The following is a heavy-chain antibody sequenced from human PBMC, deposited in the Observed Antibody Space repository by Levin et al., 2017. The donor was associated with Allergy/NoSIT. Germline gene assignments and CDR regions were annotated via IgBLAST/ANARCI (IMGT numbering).Heavy chain of an antibody. V-gene: IGHV3-30*04. J-gene: IGHJ4*02. CDR2: ISYDGSNK. Sequence: GGSLRLSCAASGFTFSSYAMHWVRQAPGKGLEWVAVISYDGSNKYYADSVKGRFTISRDNSKNTLYLQMNSLRAEDTAVYYCARDLVDPDPNDYWGQGTLVTVSS. D-gene: IGHD5-12*01. CDR1: GFTFSSYA. CDR3: ARDLVDPDPNDY.